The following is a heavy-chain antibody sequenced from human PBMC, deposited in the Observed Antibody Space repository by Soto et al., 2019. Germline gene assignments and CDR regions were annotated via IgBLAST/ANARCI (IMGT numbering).Heavy chain of an antibody. J-gene: IGHJ4*02. D-gene: IGHD3-22*01. CDR3: ARARTNYYNTSDYDF. CDR1: GYTFIGYY. V-gene: IGHV1-2*02. Sequence: ASVKVSCKASGYTFIGYYMHWVRQAPGQGLEWMGWINPNSGDTNYAQKFQGRVTMTRDTSISTAYTELSRLRFDDTAVYYCARARTNYYNTSDYDFWGQGTLVTVS. CDR2: INPNSGDT.